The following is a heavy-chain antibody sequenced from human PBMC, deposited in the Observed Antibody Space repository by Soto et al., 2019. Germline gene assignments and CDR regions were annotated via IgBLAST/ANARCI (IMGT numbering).Heavy chain of an antibody. Sequence: GGSLRLSCAASGFTFSTYWMQWVRQVPGEGLVWVSRITLDGSTTTYADSVKGRFTISRDNAKNTLYLQMNSLRAEDTAVYYCARVRRSFDFDYWGQGTLVTVSS. CDR2: ITLDGSTT. CDR3: ARVRRSFDFDY. D-gene: IGHD6-13*01. J-gene: IGHJ4*02. CDR1: GFTFSTYW. V-gene: IGHV3-74*01.